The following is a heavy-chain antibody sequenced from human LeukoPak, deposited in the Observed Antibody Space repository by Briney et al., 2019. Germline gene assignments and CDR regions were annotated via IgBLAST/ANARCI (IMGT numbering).Heavy chain of an antibody. CDR2: INGRGDST. J-gene: IGHJ4*01. CDR3: AKDQGSGHGAYTWGTFDF. Sequence: GGSLRLSCTTSGFTFSNYAMSWVRQAPGKGLERVSGINGRGDSTVYADAVKGRFTISRDNFKSTLYLQMNSLRVEDTAGYYCAKDQGSGHGAYTWGTFDFWGLETLVTVSS. D-gene: IGHD4/OR15-4a*01. V-gene: IGHV3-23*01. CDR1: GFTFSNYA.